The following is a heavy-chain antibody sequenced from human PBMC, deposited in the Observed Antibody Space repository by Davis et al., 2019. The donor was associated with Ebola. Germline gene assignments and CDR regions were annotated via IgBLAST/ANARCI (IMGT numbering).Heavy chain of an antibody. V-gene: IGHV3-30-3*02. D-gene: IGHD2-15*01. Sequence: PGGSLRLSCAASEFTFTTYVMHWVRQAPGKGLEWVAVISYDGDNSYYADSVKGRFTISRENSKNTLYLQMNSLRTEDTAVYYCAKWGCSGGSCYGIDYWGQGTLVTVSS. CDR3: AKWGCSGGSCYGIDY. J-gene: IGHJ4*02. CDR1: EFTFTTYV. CDR2: ISYDGDNS.